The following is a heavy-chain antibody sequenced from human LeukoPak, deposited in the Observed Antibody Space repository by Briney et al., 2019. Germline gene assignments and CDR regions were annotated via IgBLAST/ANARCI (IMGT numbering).Heavy chain of an antibody. J-gene: IGHJ5*02. D-gene: IGHD3-3*01. CDR3: ARYYDFWSGPPDWFDP. CDR1: GGSISSGGYY. CDR2: IYHSGST. V-gene: IGHV4-30-2*01. Sequence: SETLSLTCTVSGGSISSGGYYWSWIRQPPGKGLEWIGYIYHSGSTYYNPSLKSRVTISVDRSKNQFSLKLSSVTAADTAVYYCARYYDFWSGPPDWFDPWGQGTLVTVSS.